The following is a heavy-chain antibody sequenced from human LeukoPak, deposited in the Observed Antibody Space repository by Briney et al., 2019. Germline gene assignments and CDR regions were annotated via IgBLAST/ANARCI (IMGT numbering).Heavy chain of an antibody. J-gene: IGHJ4*02. CDR2: IRSKAYGGTT. V-gene: IGHV3-49*03. CDR3: SKDFPPAYCSSTSCYDSYFDY. D-gene: IGHD2-2*01. CDR1: GFTFGDYA. Sequence: GGSLRLSCTASGFTFGDYAMSWFRQAPGKGLEWVGFIRSKAYGGTTEYAASVKGRFTISRDDSKSIAYLQMHSLKTEDTAVYYCSKDFPPAYCSSTSCYDSYFDYWGQGTLVTVSS.